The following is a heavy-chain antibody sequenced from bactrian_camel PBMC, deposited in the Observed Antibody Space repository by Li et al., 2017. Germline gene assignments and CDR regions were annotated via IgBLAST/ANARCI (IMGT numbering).Heavy chain of an antibody. J-gene: IGHJ6*01. Sequence: QVQLVESGGGSVQAGGSLRLSCAASRYTSSKYCMAWFRQAPGKEREGVARIATGSGNTYYADSVKGRFTISQDNAKNTVYLQMNSLKPEDTAMYYCAARGPYCYTKLSVRDFTYWGQGTQVTVS. D-gene: IGHD2*01. CDR1: RYTSSKYC. V-gene: IGHV3S1*01. CDR2: IATGSGNT. CDR3: AARGPYCYTKLSVRDFTY.